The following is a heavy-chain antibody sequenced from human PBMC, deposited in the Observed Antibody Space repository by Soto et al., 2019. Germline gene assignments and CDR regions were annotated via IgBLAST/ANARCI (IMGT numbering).Heavy chain of an antibody. CDR1: GTSISSTFW. D-gene: IGHD5-18*01. CDR3: AKDSGYNYGYFRWFDP. V-gene: IGHV4-4*02. Sequence: SETLSLTCTVSGTSISSTFWWAWVRQSPGKGLEWIGEIYHTGITKYNPSLKSRVSMSVDKANNQFSLELRSLTAADTAVYYCAKDSGYNYGYFRWFDPWGQGTLVTV. J-gene: IGHJ5*02. CDR2: IYHTGIT.